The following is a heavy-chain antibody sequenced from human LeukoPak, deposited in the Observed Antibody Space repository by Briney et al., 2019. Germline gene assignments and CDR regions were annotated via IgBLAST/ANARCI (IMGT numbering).Heavy chain of an antibody. Sequence: PSETLSLTCTVSGGSISSSSYYWGWIRQPPGKGLEWIGSIYYSGSTYYNPSLKSRVTISVDTSKNQFSLKLSSVTAADTAVYYCARAVLWFGNNWFDPWGQGTLVTVSS. J-gene: IGHJ5*02. D-gene: IGHD3-10*01. CDR1: GGSISSSSYY. CDR2: IYYSGST. CDR3: ARAVLWFGNNWFDP. V-gene: IGHV4-39*01.